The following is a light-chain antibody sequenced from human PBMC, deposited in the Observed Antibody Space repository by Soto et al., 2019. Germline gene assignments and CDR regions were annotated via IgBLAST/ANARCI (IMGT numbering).Light chain of an antibody. J-gene: IGLJ3*02. CDR1: SGHSSYI. CDR3: QSYDDSLSGWV. Sequence: QSVLTQSSSASASLGSSVKLTCTLSSGHSSYIIAWHQQQPGKAPRYLMKLEGSGSYNKGSGVPDRFSGSSSGADRYLTISNLQSEDEADYYCQSYDDSLSGWVFGGGTKLTVL. V-gene: IGLV4-60*03. CDR2: LEGSGSY.